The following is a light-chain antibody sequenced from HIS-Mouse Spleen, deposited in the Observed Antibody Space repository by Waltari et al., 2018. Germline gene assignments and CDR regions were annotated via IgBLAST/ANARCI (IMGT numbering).Light chain of an antibody. CDR3: YSTDSSGNHRV. CDR2: EDS. V-gene: IGLV3-10*01. CDR1: AWPKKC. J-gene: IGLJ2*01. Sequence: SYELPPPPSVSVSPGQTARITCPGAAWPKKCAYCYQQKSGQAPVLVIYEDSKRPSGIPERFSGSSSGTMATLTISGAQVEDEADYYCYSTDSSGNHRVFGGGTKLTVL.